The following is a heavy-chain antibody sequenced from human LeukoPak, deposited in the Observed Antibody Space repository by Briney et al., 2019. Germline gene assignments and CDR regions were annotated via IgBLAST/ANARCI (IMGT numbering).Heavy chain of an antibody. V-gene: IGHV7-4-1*02. CDR3: ARDFWGPPNGDLDY. CDR1: GYTFTGYY. D-gene: IGHD4-17*01. J-gene: IGHJ4*02. Sequence: GASVKVSCKASGYTFTGYYMHWVRQAPGQGLEWMGWINTSTGNPTYAQGFTGRFVFSLDTSVSTAYLQISSLKAEDTAVYYCARDFWGPPNGDLDYWGQGTLVTVSS. CDR2: INTSTGNP.